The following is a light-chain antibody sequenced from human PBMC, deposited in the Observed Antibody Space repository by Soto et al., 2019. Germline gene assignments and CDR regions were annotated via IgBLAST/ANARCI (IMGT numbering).Light chain of an antibody. CDR1: QSVSYH. CDR2: DAS. J-gene: IGKJ4*01. CDR3: QQRSNWPALT. V-gene: IGKV3-11*01. Sequence: VLTQFPANLSLSPGESATLSCRASQSVSYHLAWYQQKPGQAPRLLIYDASSRAPGIPARFSGSGSGTDFTLTISSLEPEDIAVYYCQQRSNWPALTFGGGTKVEI.